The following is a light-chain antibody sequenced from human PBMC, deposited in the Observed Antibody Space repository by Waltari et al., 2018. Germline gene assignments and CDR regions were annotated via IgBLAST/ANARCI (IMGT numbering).Light chain of an antibody. V-gene: IGLV1-44*01. J-gene: IGLJ3*02. Sequence: QSVLTQPPSVSGTPGQRVTIPCSGSNSNTGGTSVNWYQQLPGTAPKLLIYNDNQGPSGVPDRFSASKSGTSASLAITGLQSEDDAYYYCAVWDDSLGGVFGGGTKLTVL. CDR2: NDN. CDR1: NSNTGGTS. CDR3: AVWDDSLGGV.